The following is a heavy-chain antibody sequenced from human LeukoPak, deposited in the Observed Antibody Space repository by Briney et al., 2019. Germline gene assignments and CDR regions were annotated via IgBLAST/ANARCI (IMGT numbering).Heavy chain of an antibody. J-gene: IGHJ6*03. Sequence: SETLSLTCTVSGGSISSYYWSWLRQPPGKGLEWIGYIYYSGSTNYNPSLKSRVTISVDTSKNQFSLKLSSVTAADTAVYYCARGYYDSSGYSYYYYYYMDVWGKGTTVTVSS. CDR3: ARGYYDSSGYSYYYYYYMDV. V-gene: IGHV4-59*12. CDR2: IYYSGST. CDR1: GGSISSYY. D-gene: IGHD3-22*01.